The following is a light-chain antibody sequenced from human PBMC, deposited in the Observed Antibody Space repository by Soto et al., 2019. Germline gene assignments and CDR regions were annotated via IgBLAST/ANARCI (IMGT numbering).Light chain of an antibody. CDR3: FSFTTTSTNV. Sequence: QSVLSHPASLCWSPGHSITISCTGTSSDIGAYDYVSWFQQHPGKAPKLMISEVNNRPSGVSNRFSGSKSGNTAYLTISGLQVEDEAEHFCFSFTTTSTNVFGTGTKVTVL. CDR1: SSDIGAYDY. V-gene: IGLV2-14*01. J-gene: IGLJ1*01. CDR2: EVN.